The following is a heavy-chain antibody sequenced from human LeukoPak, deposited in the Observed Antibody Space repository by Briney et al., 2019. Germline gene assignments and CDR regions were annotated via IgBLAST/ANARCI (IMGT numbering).Heavy chain of an antibody. CDR2: ISQNGDS. V-gene: IGHV4-34*01. D-gene: IGHD3-22*01. CDR3: ARGVVVIGDAFDI. Sequence: SSETLSLTCGVYGGSLSFYYWSWIRQSPGKGLEWIAEISQNGDSNYNPSLKSRVTISLDTSKYQLSLKLNSVTAADTAVYYCARGVVVIGDAFDIWGQGTMVTVSS. J-gene: IGHJ3*02. CDR1: GGSLSFYY.